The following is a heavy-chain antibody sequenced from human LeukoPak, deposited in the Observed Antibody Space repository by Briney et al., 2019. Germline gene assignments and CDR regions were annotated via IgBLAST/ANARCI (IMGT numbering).Heavy chain of an antibody. CDR1: GGSISSGDYY. J-gene: IGHJ4*02. V-gene: IGHV4-30-4*01. CDR3: ARGTVTGSGNDY. Sequence: SETLSLTCTVSGGSISSGDYYWSWIRQPPGKGLEWIGYIYYSGSTYYNPSLKSRVIISVDTSKNQFSLKLSSVTAADTAVYYCARGTVTGSGNDYWGQGTLVTVSS. CDR2: IYYSGST. D-gene: IGHD1-14*01.